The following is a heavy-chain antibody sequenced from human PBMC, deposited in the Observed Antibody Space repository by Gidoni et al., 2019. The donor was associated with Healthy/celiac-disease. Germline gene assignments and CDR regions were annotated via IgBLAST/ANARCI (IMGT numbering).Heavy chain of an antibody. V-gene: IGHV2-5*01. J-gene: IGHJ4*02. CDR3: AHRQELWFYYYFDY. D-gene: IGHD3-10*01. CDR2: IYWNDDK. Sequence: QITLKESGPTLVKPTQTLTLTSTFSGFSLSTSGVGVGWIRQPPGKALEWLALIYWNDDKRYSPSLKSRLTITKDTSKNQVVLTMTNMDPVDTATYYCAHRQELWFYYYFDYWGQGTLVTVSS. CDR1: GFSLSTSGVG.